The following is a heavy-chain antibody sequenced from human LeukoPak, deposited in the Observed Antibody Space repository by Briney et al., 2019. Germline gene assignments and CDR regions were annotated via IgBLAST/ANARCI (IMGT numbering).Heavy chain of an antibody. V-gene: IGHV3-21*01. CDR3: ARAQPIYVGWLAPRSFDY. D-gene: IGHD3-22*01. Sequence: GGSLRLSCAASGFTFSPYVMHWVRQAPGKGLEWVSSITSSSSDISYADSVKGRFTVSRDNAKNSLYLRMNSLRVEDTAVYYCARAQPIYVGWLAPRSFDYWGQGTLVTVSS. J-gene: IGHJ4*02. CDR1: GFTFSPYV. CDR2: ITSSSSDI.